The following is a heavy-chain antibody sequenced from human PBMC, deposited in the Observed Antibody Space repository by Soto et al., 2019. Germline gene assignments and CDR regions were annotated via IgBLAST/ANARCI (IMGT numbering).Heavy chain of an antibody. CDR2: ISGSGGST. CDR1: GFTFSSYA. J-gene: IGHJ5*02. Sequence: PGGSLRLSCAASGFTFSSYAMSWVRQAPGKGLEWVSAISGSGGSTYYADSVKGRFTISRDNSKNTLYLQMNSLRAEDTAVYYCAKDPAPIYCSGGSCYEVGGWFDPWGQGTLVTVSS. CDR3: AKDPAPIYCSGGSCYEVGGWFDP. V-gene: IGHV3-23*01. D-gene: IGHD2-15*01.